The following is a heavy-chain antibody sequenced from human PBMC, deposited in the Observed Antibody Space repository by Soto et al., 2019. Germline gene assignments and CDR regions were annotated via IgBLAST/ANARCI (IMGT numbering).Heavy chain of an antibody. CDR2: IYHSGRT. CDR1: GGSISSSNW. D-gene: IGHD3-3*01. Sequence: PSETLSLTCAVSGGSISSSNWWSWVRQPPGKGLEWIGEIYHSGRTNYNPSLKSRVTISVDKSKNQFSLKLSSVTAADTAVYYCARKCDFWSGYSYYYGMDVWGQGTTVTVSS. J-gene: IGHJ6*02. V-gene: IGHV4-4*02. CDR3: ARKCDFWSGYSYYYGMDV.